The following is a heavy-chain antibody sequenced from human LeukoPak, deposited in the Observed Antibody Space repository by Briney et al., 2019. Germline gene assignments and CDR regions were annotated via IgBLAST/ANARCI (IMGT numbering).Heavy chain of an antibody. CDR1: GFSFSDAW. J-gene: IGHJ5*02. V-gene: IGHV3-15*07. Sequence: GGSLRLSCATSGFSFSDAWMNWVRQAPGKGLEWVGRIRRNSDGGTIDYAAPVKGRFALSRDDSKNTLYLHMSSLQTEDTAVYYCATDFYDTTWGQGTLVTVSS. D-gene: IGHD3-22*01. CDR3: ATDFYDTT. CDR2: IRRNSDGGTI.